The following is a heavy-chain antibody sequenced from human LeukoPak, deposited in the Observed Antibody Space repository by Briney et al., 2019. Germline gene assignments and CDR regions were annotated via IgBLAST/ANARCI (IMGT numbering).Heavy chain of an antibody. Sequence: GGSLRLSCAASGFTFSSYGMHWVRQAPGKGLEWVAVIWYDGSNKYYADSVKGRFTISRDNSKNTLYLQMNSLRAEDTAVYYCARDIRFGEYNWSDPWGQGTLVTVSS. CDR2: IWYDGSNK. CDR3: ARDIRFGEYNWSDP. D-gene: IGHD3-10*01. J-gene: IGHJ5*02. CDR1: GFTFSSYG. V-gene: IGHV3-33*01.